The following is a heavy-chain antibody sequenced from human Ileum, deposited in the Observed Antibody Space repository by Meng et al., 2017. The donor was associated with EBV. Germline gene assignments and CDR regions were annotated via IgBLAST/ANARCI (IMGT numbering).Heavy chain of an antibody. CDR3: ARGWDTAMDSG. J-gene: IGHJ4*02. D-gene: IGHD5-18*01. V-gene: IGHV4-61*01. CDR2: IYYSGTT. Sequence: ESGPGMVTPSDTLSAPCTGSGGSVSISSYYWSWIRQPPRNGMEWIGYIYYSGTTNYNPSLESRVTISVDTSKNQFSLKLRSVAASDTAVYYCARGWDTAMDSGWGQGTLVTVSS. CDR1: GGSVSISSYY.